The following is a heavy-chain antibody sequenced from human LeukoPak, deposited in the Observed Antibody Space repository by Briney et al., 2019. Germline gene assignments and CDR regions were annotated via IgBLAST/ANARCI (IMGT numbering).Heavy chain of an antibody. V-gene: IGHV3-66*02. Sequence: GALRLSCAASEFSVGSNYMTWVRQAPGKGLEWVSLIYSGGSTYYADSVKGRFTISRDNSRNTLYLQMNSLRTEDTAVYYCAREQQGRRAAFDYWGQGTPVTVSS. D-gene: IGHD1/OR15-1a*01. CDR1: EFSVGSNY. CDR2: IYSGGST. CDR3: AREQQGRRAAFDY. J-gene: IGHJ4*02.